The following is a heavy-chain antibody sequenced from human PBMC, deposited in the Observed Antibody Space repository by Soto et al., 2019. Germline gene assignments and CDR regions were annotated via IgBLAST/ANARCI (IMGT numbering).Heavy chain of an antibody. Sequence: GGSLRLSCAASGFTFSSYGMHWVRQAPGKGLEWVAVISYDGSNKYYADSVKGRFTISRDNSKNTLYLQMNSLRAEDTAVYYCAKDPEWLVLYYYGMDVWGQGTTVTVSS. CDR2: ISYDGSNK. CDR1: GFTFSSYG. V-gene: IGHV3-30*18. J-gene: IGHJ6*02. D-gene: IGHD6-19*01. CDR3: AKDPEWLVLYYYGMDV.